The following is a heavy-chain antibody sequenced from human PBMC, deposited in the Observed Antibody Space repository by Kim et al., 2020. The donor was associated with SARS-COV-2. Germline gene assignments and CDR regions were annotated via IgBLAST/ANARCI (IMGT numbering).Heavy chain of an antibody. J-gene: IGHJ4*02. Sequence: SETLSLTCTVSGGSISSYYWSWIRQPPGKGLEWIGYIYYSGSTNYNPSLKSRVTISVDTSKNQFSLKLSSVTAADTAVYYCARGVQLERRRIYLDYWGQGTLVTVSS. CDR3: ARGVQLERRRIYLDY. CDR1: GGSISSYY. D-gene: IGHD1-1*01. CDR2: IYYSGST. V-gene: IGHV4-59*08.